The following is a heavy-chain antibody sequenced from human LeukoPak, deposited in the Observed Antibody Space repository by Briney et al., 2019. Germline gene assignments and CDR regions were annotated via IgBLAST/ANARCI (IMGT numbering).Heavy chain of an antibody. J-gene: IGHJ6*03. Sequence: PGGSLRLSCAASGFTFNKYWMTWVRQAPGKGLEWVANIKQDGSDKHYVSSVKGRFTISRDNAKNSVYLQMNSLRDEDTAVYYCARHAVTTFRFRNYDHYYMIVWGKGTTVTVSS. CDR3: ARHAVTTFRFRNYDHYYMIV. CDR2: IKQDGSDK. CDR1: GFTFNKYW. D-gene: IGHD4-17*01. V-gene: IGHV3-7*01.